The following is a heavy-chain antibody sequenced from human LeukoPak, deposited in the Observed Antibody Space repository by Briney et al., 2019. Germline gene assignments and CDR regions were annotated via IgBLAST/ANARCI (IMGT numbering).Heavy chain of an antibody. CDR2: IRSNPDGGTT. D-gene: IGHD2-8*02. V-gene: IGHV3-15*01. CDR3: TTDKAWWAPGSYFEF. CDR1: GFTFSHAW. J-gene: IGHJ4*02. Sequence: GGSLRLSCGGSGFTFSHAWMSWVRQAPGKGLEWVGRIRSNPDGGTTDYGAPVKGRFSISRDDSKSTLYLQMNSLHTDDTAVYYCTTDKAWWAPGSYFEFWGQGSLVTVSS.